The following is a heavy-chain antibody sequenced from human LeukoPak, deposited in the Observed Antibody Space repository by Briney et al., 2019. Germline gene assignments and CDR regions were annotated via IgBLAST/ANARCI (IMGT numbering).Heavy chain of an antibody. Sequence: GGSLRLSCAASGFTFSTSWMHWVRQVPGMGLVWVSRIISDGRSTGYAESVKGRFTISRDNTKNTLYLQMNSLRVEDTAMYYCAHTVWSGNYFDYWGQGTLVTVSS. V-gene: IGHV3-74*01. CDR1: GFTFSTSW. CDR3: AHTVWSGNYFDY. CDR2: IISDGRST. J-gene: IGHJ4*02. D-gene: IGHD3-3*01.